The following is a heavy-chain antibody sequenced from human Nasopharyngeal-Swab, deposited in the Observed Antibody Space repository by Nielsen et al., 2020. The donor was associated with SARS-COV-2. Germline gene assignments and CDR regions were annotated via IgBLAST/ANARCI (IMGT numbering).Heavy chain of an antibody. CDR2: IYSRGET. Sequence: GESLKISCEVPGFSVSYNYMSWVRQAPGKGLEWVAVIYSRGETHYTDSVRGRFTISRDNAKNSLYLQMNSLRAEDTAVYYCARDSIAAAGTDYYYGMDVWGQGTTVTVSS. CDR3: ARDSIAAAGTDYYYGMDV. D-gene: IGHD6-13*01. V-gene: IGHV3-66*01. J-gene: IGHJ6*02. CDR1: GFSVSYNY.